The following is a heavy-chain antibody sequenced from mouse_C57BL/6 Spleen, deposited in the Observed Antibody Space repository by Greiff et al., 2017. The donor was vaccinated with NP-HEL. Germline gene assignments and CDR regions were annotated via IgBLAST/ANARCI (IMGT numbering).Heavy chain of an antibody. Sequence: QVQLQQPGAELVMPGASVKLSCKASGYTFTSYWMRWVKQRPGQGLEWIGEIDPSDSYTNYNQKFKGKSTLTVDKSSSTAYMQLSSLTSEDSAVYYCARAYYYGSSYWYFDVWGTGTTVTVSS. V-gene: IGHV1-69*01. CDR2: IDPSDSYT. CDR1: GYTFTSYW. J-gene: IGHJ1*03. D-gene: IGHD1-1*01. CDR3: ARAYYYGSSYWYFDV.